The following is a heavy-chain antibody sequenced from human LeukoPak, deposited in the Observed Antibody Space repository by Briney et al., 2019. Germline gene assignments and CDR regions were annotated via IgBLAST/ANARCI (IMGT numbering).Heavy chain of an antibody. CDR3: ATGPSIDY. D-gene: IGHD1-14*01. J-gene: IGHJ4*02. V-gene: IGHV4-30-2*01. CDR1: GGSISSGGYS. CDR2: IYHSGST. Sequence: SQTLSLTCAVSGGSISSGGYSWSWIRQPPGKGLEWIGYIYHSGSTYYNPSLKSRVTISVDTSKNQFSLKLSSVTAADTAVYYCATGPSIDYWGQGTLVTVSS.